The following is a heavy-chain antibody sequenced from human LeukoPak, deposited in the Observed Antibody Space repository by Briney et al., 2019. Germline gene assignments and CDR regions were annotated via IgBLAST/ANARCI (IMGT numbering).Heavy chain of an antibody. CDR2: IYYSGST. CDR1: GGSVSSGSYY. Sequence: SETLSLTCTVSGGSVSSGSYYWSWIRQPPGKGLEWIGYIYYSGSTNYNPSLKSRVTISADTSKNQFSLKLSSVTAADTAVYYCARGVLWRAFDIWGQGTMVTVSS. CDR3: ARGVLWRAFDI. D-gene: IGHD2-2*01. V-gene: IGHV4-61*01. J-gene: IGHJ3*02.